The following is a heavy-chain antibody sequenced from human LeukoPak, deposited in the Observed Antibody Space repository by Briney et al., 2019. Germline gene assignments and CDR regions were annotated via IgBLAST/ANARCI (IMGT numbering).Heavy chain of an antibody. Sequence: GGSLRLSCAASGFTFSSYAMSWVRQAPGKGLEGVSAISGSGGSTYYADSVKGRFTISRDNSKNTLYLQMNSLRAEDTAVYYCARGLAAAGNGDDAFDIWGQGTMVTVSS. D-gene: IGHD6-13*01. CDR2: ISGSGGST. CDR1: GFTFSSYA. J-gene: IGHJ3*02. CDR3: ARGLAAAGNGDDAFDI. V-gene: IGHV3-23*01.